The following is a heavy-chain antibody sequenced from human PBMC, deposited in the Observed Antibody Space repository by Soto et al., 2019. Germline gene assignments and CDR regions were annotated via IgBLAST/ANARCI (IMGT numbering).Heavy chain of an antibody. CDR2: IFYTGTT. Sequence: QLQLQQSAPGLVKPSETLSLTCTVSGGPISTNDYHWGWIRQPPGEGLDWIASIFYTGTTYYTSSRRSRLTIAIDTSKMQFSLQLSSVTDTDTAIYYFVRHSGAGSANYLGMDVWGQGTTVTVSS. D-gene: IGHD1-26*01. V-gene: IGHV4-39*01. CDR1: GGPISTNDYH. CDR3: VRHSGAGSANYLGMDV. J-gene: IGHJ6*02.